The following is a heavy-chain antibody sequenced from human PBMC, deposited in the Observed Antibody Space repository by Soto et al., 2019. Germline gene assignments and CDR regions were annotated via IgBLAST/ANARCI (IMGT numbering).Heavy chain of an antibody. CDR3: ARDRNSGYDHCYYGTHV. CDR1: GYAFTSYG. V-gene: IGHV1-18*01. D-gene: IGHD5-12*01. J-gene: IGHJ6*02. Sequence: ASVKVSCKASGYAFTSYGISWVRQAPGQGLEWMGWISAYNGNTNYAQKLQGRVTMTTDTSTSTAYMELRSLRSDDTAVYYCARDRNSGYDHCYYGTHVWGPATTVTV. CDR2: ISAYNGNT.